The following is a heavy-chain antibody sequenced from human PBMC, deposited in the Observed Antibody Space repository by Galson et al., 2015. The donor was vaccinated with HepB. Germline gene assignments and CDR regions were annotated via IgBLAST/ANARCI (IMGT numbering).Heavy chain of an antibody. CDR1: GFTFSSYG. CDR2: IWYDGSNK. V-gene: IGHV3-33*01. CDR3: ARAPGRQQLYYFDY. Sequence: SLRLSCAASGFTFSSYGMHWVRQAPGKGLEWVAVIWYDGSNKYYADSVKGRFTISRDNSKNTLYLQMNSLRAEDTAVYYCARAPGRQQLYYFDYWGQGTLVTVSS. D-gene: IGHD6-13*01. J-gene: IGHJ4*02.